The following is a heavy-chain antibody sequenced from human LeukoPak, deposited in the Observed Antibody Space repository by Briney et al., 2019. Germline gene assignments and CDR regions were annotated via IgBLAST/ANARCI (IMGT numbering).Heavy chain of an antibody. CDR1: GGSISSGGYY. J-gene: IGHJ2*01. CDR2: ISYNGST. CDR3: ARLPLLDFWSGYYNWYFDL. Sequence: SETLSLTCTVSGGSISSGGYYWSWIRQPPGKGLEWIGSISYNGSTYYNPSLKSRLTISVDTSKNQFSLKLSSVTAADTAVYYCARLPLLDFWSGYYNWYFDLWGRGTLVTVSS. V-gene: IGHV4-39*01. D-gene: IGHD3-3*01.